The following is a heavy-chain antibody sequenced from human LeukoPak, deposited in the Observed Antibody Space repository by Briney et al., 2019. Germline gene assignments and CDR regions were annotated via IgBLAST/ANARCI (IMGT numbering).Heavy chain of an antibody. CDR1: GFTFSSYN. CDR2: ISSSSSRYI. V-gene: IGHV3-21*01. Sequence: GGSLRLSCAASGFTFSSYNMNWVRQAPGKGLEWVSSISSSSSRYIYYADSVKGRFTISRDNAKNSLYLQMNSLRAEDTAVYYCARDLSGSYPDWGQGTLVTVSS. CDR3: ARDLSGSYPD. D-gene: IGHD1-26*01. J-gene: IGHJ4*02.